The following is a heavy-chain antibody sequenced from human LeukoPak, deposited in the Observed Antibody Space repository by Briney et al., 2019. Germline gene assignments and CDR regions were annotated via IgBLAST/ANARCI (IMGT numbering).Heavy chain of an antibody. CDR2: IIPIFGTA. CDR1: GGTFSSYA. Sequence: GASVKVSCKASGGTFSSYAISWVRQAPGQGLEWMGGIIPIFGTANYAQKFQGRVTITADKSTSTAYMELSSLRSEDTAVYYCANCSSTSFDVNWFDPWGQGTLVTVSS. D-gene: IGHD2-2*01. V-gene: IGHV1-69*06. J-gene: IGHJ5*02. CDR3: ANCSSTSFDVNWFDP.